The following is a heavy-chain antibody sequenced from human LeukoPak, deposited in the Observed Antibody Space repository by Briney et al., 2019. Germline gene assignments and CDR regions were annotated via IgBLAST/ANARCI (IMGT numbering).Heavy chain of an antibody. V-gene: IGHV2-5*02. CDR3: AHRRDYNGDWDGGLFDF. Sequence: SGPTLVKPTETLTLTCSFSGFSLTSRPVGVGWIRQPPGKALEWLGFAHWDDDNRHNPFLNKRLTVTKDTYKNQVVLRMTNMDPVDRGTYHCAHRRDYNGDWDGGLFDFWGQGILVSVSS. D-gene: IGHD2-21*02. CDR1: GFSLTSRPVG. J-gene: IGHJ4*02. CDR2: AHWDDDN.